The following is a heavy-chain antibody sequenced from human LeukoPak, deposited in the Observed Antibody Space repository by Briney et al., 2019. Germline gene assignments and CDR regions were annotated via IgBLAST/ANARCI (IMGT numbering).Heavy chain of an antibody. CDR3: ARELGGTKTGGFDI. CDR1: GFRFSYHD. D-gene: IGHD1-14*01. J-gene: IGHJ3*02. V-gene: IGHV3-64*02. Sequence: AGSLRLSCAASGFRFSYHDMHWVRQAPGKGLEFVSSIGAAGAHTFYADSVKGRFTISRDNFQSTMYLQMDGLRPEDSAVYYCARELGGTKTGGFDIWGQGTVVTVSS. CDR2: IGAAGAHT.